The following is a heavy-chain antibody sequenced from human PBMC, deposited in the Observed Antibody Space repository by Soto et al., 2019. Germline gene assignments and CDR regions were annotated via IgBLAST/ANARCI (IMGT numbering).Heavy chain of an antibody. CDR2: IYYSGST. Sequence: SETLSLTCTVSGGSVSSYYWSRIRQPPGKGLEWIGYIYYSGSTKYNPSLKSRVTMSVDTSNNQFSLKMSSVTAADTAVYYCARHSNRNYGLYYFDYWGLGALVTVSS. CDR3: ARHSNRNYGLYYFDY. V-gene: IGHV4-59*08. CDR1: GGSVSSYY. D-gene: IGHD4-4*01. J-gene: IGHJ4*02.